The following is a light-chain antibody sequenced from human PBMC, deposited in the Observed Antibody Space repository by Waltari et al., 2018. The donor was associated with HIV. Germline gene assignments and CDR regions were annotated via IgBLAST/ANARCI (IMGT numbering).Light chain of an antibody. CDR2: EVT. Sequence: QSALTQPPSASGSPGQSVTLSCTGTNSDIGTYDYVSWYQQHPSKAPNLVISEVTKRPSGVSDRVSGSKSGNTAFLTVSGLQAEDEADYYCSSFANRDGFYVLFGGGTRLTVL. CDR1: NSDIGTYDY. J-gene: IGLJ2*01. CDR3: SSFANRDGFYVL. V-gene: IGLV2-8*01.